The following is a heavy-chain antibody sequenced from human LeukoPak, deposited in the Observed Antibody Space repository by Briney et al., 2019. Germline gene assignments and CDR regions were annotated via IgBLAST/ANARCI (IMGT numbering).Heavy chain of an antibody. CDR3: TTDNYYDSSGYYPPDFDY. CDR2: ITSKPDGGTT. V-gene: IGHV3-15*01. J-gene: IGHJ4*02. CDR1: GFTFSNAW. D-gene: IGHD3-22*01. Sequence: TGGSLRLSCAASGFTFSNAWMTWVRQAPGKGLESVGRITSKPDGGTTDYAAPVKGRFTISRDDSKNTLYLQMKSLKIEDTAVYYCTTDNYYDSSGYYPPDFDYWGQGTLVTVSS.